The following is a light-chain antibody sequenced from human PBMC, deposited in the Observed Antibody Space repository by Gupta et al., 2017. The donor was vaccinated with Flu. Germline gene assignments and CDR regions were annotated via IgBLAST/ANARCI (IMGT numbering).Light chain of an antibody. CDR1: SSISGCNS. V-gene: IGLV1-47*02. J-gene: IGLJ3*02. Sequence: VITCSSASSSISGCNSVYWYQQHPGTAPQLLIYNNTRRPSGVPDRFSGSKSGTSASLTITGLQAEDEADYYCCTWEDCGPWVFGGGTKLTVL. CDR3: CTWEDCGPWV. CDR2: NNT.